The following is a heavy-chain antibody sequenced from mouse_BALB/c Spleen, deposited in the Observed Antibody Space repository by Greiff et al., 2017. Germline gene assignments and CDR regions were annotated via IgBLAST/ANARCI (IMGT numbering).Heavy chain of an antibody. D-gene: IGHD4-1*01. CDR3: AKANWDPY. CDR2: ISSGSSTI. CDR1: GFTFSSFG. V-gene: IGHV5-17*02. Sequence: EVQRVESGGGLVQPGGSRKLSCAASGFTFSSFGMHWVRQAPEKGLEWVAYISSGSSTIYYADTVKGRFTISRDNPKNTLFLQMTSLRSEDTAMYYCAKANWDPYWGQGTLVTVSA. J-gene: IGHJ3*01.